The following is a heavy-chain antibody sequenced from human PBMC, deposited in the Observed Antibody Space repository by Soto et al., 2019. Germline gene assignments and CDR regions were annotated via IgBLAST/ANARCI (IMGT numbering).Heavy chain of an antibody. J-gene: IGHJ4*02. CDR1: GFTVSSNY. D-gene: IGHD3-22*01. V-gene: IGHV3-53*01. CDR2: IYSGGST. Sequence: PGGSLRLSCAASGFTVSSNYMSWVRQAPGKGLEWVSVIYSGGSTYYADSVKGRFTISRDNSKNTLYLQMSSLRAEDTAVYYCARGYYDSSGYYPIALYYFDYWGQGTLVTVSS. CDR3: ARGYYDSSGYYPIALYYFDY.